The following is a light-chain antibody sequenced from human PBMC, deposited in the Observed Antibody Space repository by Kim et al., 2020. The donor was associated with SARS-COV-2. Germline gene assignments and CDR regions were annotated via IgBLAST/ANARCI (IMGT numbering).Light chain of an antibody. V-gene: IGKV1-9*01. J-gene: IGKJ4*01. CDR3: QQLNSYPLT. CDR1: QGISSY. CDR2: AAS. Sequence: ASVGDRVPSTCRASQGISSYLAWYQQKSGKAPKLLIYAASTLLGGVPSRFSGSGSGTEFTLTISSLQPEDFATYSCQQLNSYPLTFGGGTKVDIK.